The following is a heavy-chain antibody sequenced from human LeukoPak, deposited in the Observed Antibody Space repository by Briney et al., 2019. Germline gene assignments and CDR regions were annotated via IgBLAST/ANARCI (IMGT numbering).Heavy chain of an antibody. D-gene: IGHD6-19*01. J-gene: IGHJ4*02. Sequence: GGSLRLSCAASGYTLSSYVMSWVRQAPGKGLEWVSGISGRGVSTYYADSVKGRFTISRDNSKNTLYLQMNCLRAEDTAVYYCAKVGSGWYYFDYWGQGTLVTVSS. V-gene: IGHV3-23*01. CDR3: AKVGSGWYYFDY. CDR2: ISGRGVST. CDR1: GYTLSSYV.